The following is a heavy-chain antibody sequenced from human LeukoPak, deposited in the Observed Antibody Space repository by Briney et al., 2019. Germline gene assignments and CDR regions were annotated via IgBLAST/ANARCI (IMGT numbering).Heavy chain of an antibody. Sequence: PGGSLRLSCAASGFTFDDYGMSWVRQAPGKGLEWVSGINWNGGSTGYADSVKGRFTISRDNAKNSPYLQMNSLRAEDTALYHCARERSGTMVRGVIRYYYYMDVWGKGTTVTISS. D-gene: IGHD3-10*01. CDR3: ARERSGTMVRGVIRYYYYMDV. CDR1: GFTFDDYG. V-gene: IGHV3-20*01. J-gene: IGHJ6*03. CDR2: INWNGGST.